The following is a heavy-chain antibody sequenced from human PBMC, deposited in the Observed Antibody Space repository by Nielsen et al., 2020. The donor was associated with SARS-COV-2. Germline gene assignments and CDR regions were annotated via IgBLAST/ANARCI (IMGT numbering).Heavy chain of an antibody. CDR3: ARELWFGGHYFDY. CDR2: IFSNDEK. J-gene: IGHJ4*02. V-gene: IGHV2-26*01. D-gene: IGHD3-10*01. Sequence: SGPTLVKPTETLTLTCTVSGFSLRNDKMGVSWIRQPPGKALEWLAHIFSNDEKSYSTSLKSRLTISKDTSKSQVVLTMTNMDPVDTATYYCARELWFGGHYFDYWGQGTLVTVSS. CDR1: GFSLRNDKMG.